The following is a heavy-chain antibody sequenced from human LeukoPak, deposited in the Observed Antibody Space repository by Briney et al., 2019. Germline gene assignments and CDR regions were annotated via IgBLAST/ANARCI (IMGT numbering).Heavy chain of an antibody. CDR3: ASCVYYYMDV. CDR2: IYYSGST. J-gene: IGHJ6*03. V-gene: IGHV4-39*07. D-gene: IGHD2-21*01. CDR1: GGSISSSSYY. Sequence: SETLSLTCTVSGGSISSSSYYWGCIRQPPGKGLEWIGSIYYSGSTYYNPSLKSRVTISVDTSKNQFSLKLSSVTAADTAVYYCASCVYYYMDVWGKGTTVTVSS.